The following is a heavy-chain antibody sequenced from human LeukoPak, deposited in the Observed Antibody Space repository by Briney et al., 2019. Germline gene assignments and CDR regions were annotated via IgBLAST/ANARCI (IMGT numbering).Heavy chain of an antibody. CDR3: AQAAAGHSDYFDY. V-gene: IGHV3-74*01. CDR1: GFTFSSYW. Sequence: GGSLRLSCAASGFTFSSYWMHWVRQAPGKGLVWVSHINNDGSYTSYADSGKGRFTISRDNAKNTLYLQMNSLRAEDTAVYYRAQAAAGHSDYFDYWGQGALVTVSS. CDR2: INNDGSYT. D-gene: IGHD6-13*01. J-gene: IGHJ4*02.